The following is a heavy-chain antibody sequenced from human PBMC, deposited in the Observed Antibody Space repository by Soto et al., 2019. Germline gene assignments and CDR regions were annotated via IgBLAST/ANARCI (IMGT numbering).Heavy chain of an antibody. CDR2: IKSKTDGGTT. V-gene: IGHV3-15*07. CDR3: TTVNIVVPAAMGRSYYYGMDV. Sequence: GGSLRLSCAASGFTFSNAWMNWVRQAPGKGLEWVGRIKSKTDGGTTDYAAPVKGRFTISRDDSKNTLYLQMNSLKTEDTAVYYCTTVNIVVPAAMGRSYYYGMDVWGQGTTVTVSS. CDR1: GFTFSNAW. D-gene: IGHD2-2*01. J-gene: IGHJ6*02.